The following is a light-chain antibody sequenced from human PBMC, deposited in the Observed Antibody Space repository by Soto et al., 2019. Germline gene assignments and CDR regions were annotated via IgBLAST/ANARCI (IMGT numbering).Light chain of an antibody. J-gene: IGKJ1*01. Sequence: DIQMTQSPSSLSASVGYRVTITFRASQGISNYLAWYQQKPGKVPKLLIYAASTLQSGVPSRFSGSGSGTESILTISSLQADDFATYYCQQYTGYSQWTFGPGTKVDIK. CDR3: QQYTGYSQWT. V-gene: IGKV1-27*01. CDR1: QGISNY. CDR2: AAS.